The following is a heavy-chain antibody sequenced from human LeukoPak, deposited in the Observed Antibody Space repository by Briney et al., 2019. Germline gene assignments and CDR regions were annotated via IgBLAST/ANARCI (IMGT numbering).Heavy chain of an antibody. J-gene: IGHJ6*02. V-gene: IGHV3-30*02. CDR3: AKDLRYSSNHYYYSYGMDV. CDR1: GFTFSSDG. D-gene: IGHD6-13*01. Sequence: GGSLRLSCAASGFTFSSDGMHWVRQAPGKGLEWVAFIRYNGSNKYYADSVKGRFTISRDNSKNTLYLQMNSLRAEDTAVYYCAKDLRYSSNHYYYSYGMDVWGQGTTVTVSS. CDR2: IRYNGSNK.